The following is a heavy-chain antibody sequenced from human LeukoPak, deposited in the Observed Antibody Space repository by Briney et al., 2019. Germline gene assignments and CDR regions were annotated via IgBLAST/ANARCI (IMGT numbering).Heavy chain of an antibody. V-gene: IGHV1-18*01. Sequence: GASVKVSCKASGYTFTSYGISWVRQAPGQGLEWMGWISAYNGNTNYAQKLQGRVTMTTDTSTSTAYMELRSLRSDDTAVYYCARDSVISYSDYYGMDVWGQGTTVTVSS. CDR1: GYTFTSYG. CDR2: ISAYNGNT. D-gene: IGHD3-16*02. J-gene: IGHJ6*02. CDR3: ARDSVISYSDYYGMDV.